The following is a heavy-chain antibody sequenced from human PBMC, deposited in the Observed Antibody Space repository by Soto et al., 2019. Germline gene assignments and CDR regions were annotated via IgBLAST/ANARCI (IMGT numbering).Heavy chain of an antibody. CDR3: ARDFSPPGEFFSDAVDV. CDR2: IKRDGTVT. CDR1: GFTFSAFW. V-gene: IGHV3-7*04. Sequence: EVQLVESGGGLVQPGESLRLSCAASGFTFSAFWMTWLRQAPGKGLEWVANIKRDGTVTHYGDSVEGRCTLSRDNAQNSLFLQMNSLRPEDTAMYYCARDFSPPGEFFSDAVDVWGQGTFVTVSS. D-gene: IGHD2-21*01. J-gene: IGHJ3*01.